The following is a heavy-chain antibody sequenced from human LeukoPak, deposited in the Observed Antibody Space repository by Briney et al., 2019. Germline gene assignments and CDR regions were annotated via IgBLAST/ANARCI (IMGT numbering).Heavy chain of an antibody. CDR2: ISAYNGNT. CDR3: AREHTAYYDSSGYYY. Sequence: GASVKVSCKASGYTFTIYGISWVRQAPGQGLEWMGWISAYNGNTNYAQKLQGRVTMTTDTSTSTAYMELRSLRSDDTDVYYCAREHTAYYDSSGYYYWGQGTLVTVSS. J-gene: IGHJ4*02. V-gene: IGHV1-18*01. D-gene: IGHD3-22*01. CDR1: GYTFTIYG.